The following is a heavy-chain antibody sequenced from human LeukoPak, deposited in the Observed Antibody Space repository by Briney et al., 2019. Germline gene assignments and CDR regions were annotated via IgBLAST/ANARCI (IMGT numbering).Heavy chain of an antibody. J-gene: IGHJ4*02. CDR2: ISAYNGNT. D-gene: IGHD3-22*01. CDR1: GYTFTSYG. Sequence: ASVKVSCKASGYTFTSYGISWVRQAPGQGPEWMGWISAYNGNTNYAQKLQGRVTMTTDTSTSTAYMELRSLRSDDTAVYYCAREHYYDSSGYEIDYWGQGTLVTVSS. CDR3: AREHYYDSSGYEIDY. V-gene: IGHV1-18*01.